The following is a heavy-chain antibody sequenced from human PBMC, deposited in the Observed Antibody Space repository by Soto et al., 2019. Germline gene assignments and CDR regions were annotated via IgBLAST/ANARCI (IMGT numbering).Heavy chain of an antibody. CDR2: ISAYNGNT. D-gene: IGHD3-3*01. V-gene: IGHV1-18*01. CDR1: GYTFTSYG. CDR3: ARDRYYDFWSGYYAAPDWFDP. Sequence: ASVKVSSKASGYTFTSYGISWVRQAPGQGLERMGWISAYNGNTNYAQKIQGRVTMTTDTSTSTAYMELRSLRSDDTAVYYCARDRYYDFWSGYYAAPDWFDPWGQGTLVTVSS. J-gene: IGHJ5*02.